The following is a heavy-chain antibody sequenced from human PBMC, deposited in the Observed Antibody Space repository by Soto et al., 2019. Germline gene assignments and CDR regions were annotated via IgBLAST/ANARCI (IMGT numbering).Heavy chain of an antibody. J-gene: IGHJ4*02. CDR1: GLTLSIYA. V-gene: IGHV3-30-3*01. D-gene: IGHD3-9*01. CDR3: ARAGYILTGYLRHYFAY. Sequence: AGSLRLSSASSGLTLSIYAMAWVRQAPGKGLEWVAVISYDGSNKYYADSVKGRFTISRDNSKNTLYLQMNSLRAEDTAVYYCARAGYILTGYLRHYFAYWGQGTLVTVSS. CDR2: ISYDGSNK.